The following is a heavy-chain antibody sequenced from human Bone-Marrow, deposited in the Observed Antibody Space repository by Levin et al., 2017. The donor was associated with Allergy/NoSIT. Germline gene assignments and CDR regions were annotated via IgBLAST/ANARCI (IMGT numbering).Heavy chain of an antibody. Sequence: SETLSLTCTVSGGFVSAGSYFWSWIRQPAGKGLEWIGRVSATGTTIYNPSLKSRVTISLDTSKNQFSLKLASVTAADTAVYFCAGTVVAATLDYWGQGILVTVSS. CDR2: VSATGTT. V-gene: IGHV4-61*02. J-gene: IGHJ4*02. D-gene: IGHD2-15*01. CDR3: AGTVVAATLDY. CDR1: GGFVSAGSYF.